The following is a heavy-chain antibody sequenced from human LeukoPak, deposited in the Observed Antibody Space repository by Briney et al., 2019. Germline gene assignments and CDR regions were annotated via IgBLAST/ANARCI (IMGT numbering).Heavy chain of an antibody. CDR2: INSDGSST. J-gene: IGHJ5*02. Sequence: GGSLRLSCAASGFTFSSYWMHWVRQAPGKGLVWVSRINSDGSSTSYADSVKGRFTISRDNAKNTLYLQMNSPRAEDTAVYYCARDTYSSEGHNWFDPWGQGTLVTVSS. V-gene: IGHV3-74*01. CDR3: ARDTYSSEGHNWFDP. CDR1: GFTFSSYW. D-gene: IGHD6-19*01.